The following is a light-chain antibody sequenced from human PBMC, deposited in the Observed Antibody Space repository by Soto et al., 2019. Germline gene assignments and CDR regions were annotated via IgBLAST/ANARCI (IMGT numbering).Light chain of an antibody. CDR2: GAS. J-gene: IGKJ2*01. CDR3: QQYGSPPVT. Sequence: EIVLTQSPGTLSLSPGERATLSCRASQSVPSNYLAWYQQRPGQAPRLLIYGASSRATGIPDRFSGSGSGTDFTLTISRLEPEDFAVYYCQQYGSPPVTFGQGTKLEIK. CDR1: QSVPSNY. V-gene: IGKV3-20*01.